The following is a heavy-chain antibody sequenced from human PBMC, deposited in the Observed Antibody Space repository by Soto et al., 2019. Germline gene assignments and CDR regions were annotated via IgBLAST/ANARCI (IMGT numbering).Heavy chain of an antibody. CDR2: ISGSGGST. J-gene: IGHJ3*02. D-gene: IGHD3-10*01. CDR1: GFTFSSYA. CDR3: AKFHFGKSGLGPPGYGSDYDAFDI. Sequence: EVQLLESGGGLVQPGGSLRLSCAASGFTFSSYAMSWVRQAPGKGLEWVSAISGSGGSTYYADSVKGRFTISRDNSKNTLYLQMNSLRAEDTAVYYCAKFHFGKSGLGPPGYGSDYDAFDIWGQGTMVTVSS. V-gene: IGHV3-23*01.